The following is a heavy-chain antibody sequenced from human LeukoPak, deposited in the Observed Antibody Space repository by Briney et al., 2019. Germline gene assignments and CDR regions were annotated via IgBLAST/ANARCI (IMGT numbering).Heavy chain of an antibody. Sequence: ASVKVSCKASGYTFTGYYMHWVRQAPGQGLEWMGWINPNSGGTNYAQKFQGRVTTTRDTSISTAYMELSRLRSDDTAVYYCAKVWQQLVWGAFDIWGQGTMVTVSS. V-gene: IGHV1-2*02. CDR3: AKVWQQLVWGAFDI. D-gene: IGHD6-13*01. CDR1: GYTFTGYY. CDR2: INPNSGGT. J-gene: IGHJ3*02.